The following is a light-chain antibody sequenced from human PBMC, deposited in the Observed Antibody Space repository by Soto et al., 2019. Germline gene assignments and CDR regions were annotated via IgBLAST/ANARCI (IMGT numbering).Light chain of an antibody. CDR3: QQYGGSPLFT. J-gene: IGKJ3*01. V-gene: IGKV1-33*01. Sequence: DIQMTQSPSSLSASVGDRVTITCQASQGVNNNLNWYQQKPGKAPKLLIYDGSNLETGVPSRFSGSGSGTDFTLTISRLEPEDFAVYSCQQYGGSPLFTFGPGTRVDFK. CDR1: QGVNNN. CDR2: DGS.